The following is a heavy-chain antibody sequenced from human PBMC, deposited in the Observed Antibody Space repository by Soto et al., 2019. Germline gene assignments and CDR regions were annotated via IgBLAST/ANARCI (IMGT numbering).Heavy chain of an antibody. Sequence: PSETLSLTCTVSGGSISSGDYYWSWIRQPPGKGLEWIGYTYYSGSTYYNPSLKSRVTISVDTSKNQFSLKLSSVTAADTAVYYCARAEGPAGSRGYRYGPIFDYWGQGTLVTVSS. CDR2: TYYSGST. D-gene: IGHD5-18*01. V-gene: IGHV4-30-4*01. CDR1: GGSISSGDYY. J-gene: IGHJ4*02. CDR3: ARAEGPAGSRGYRYGPIFDY.